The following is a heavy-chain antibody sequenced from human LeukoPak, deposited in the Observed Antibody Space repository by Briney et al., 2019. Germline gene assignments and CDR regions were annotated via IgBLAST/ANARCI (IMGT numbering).Heavy chain of an antibody. CDR2: ISGSGGTT. D-gene: IGHD6-19*01. J-gene: IGHJ4*02. CDR3: AKGGSLYSSGQPLYYFDY. V-gene: IGHV3-23*01. Sequence: PGGPLRLSCAASGFTFSSYAMSWVRQAPGKGLEWVSAISGSGGTTYYADSVKGRFTISRDNSKNTLYLQMNSLRAEDTAVYYCAKGGSLYSSGQPLYYFDYWGQGNLVTVSS. CDR1: GFTFSSYA.